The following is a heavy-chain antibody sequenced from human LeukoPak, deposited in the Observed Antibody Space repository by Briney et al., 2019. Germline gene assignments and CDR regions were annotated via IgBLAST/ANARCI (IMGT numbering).Heavy chain of an antibody. CDR1: GGSISSSSYY. V-gene: IGHV4-39*01. J-gene: IGHJ4*02. CDR3: ASLRITMIVVVISD. CDR2: IYYSGST. Sequence: LETLSLTCTVSGGSISSSSYYWGWIRQPPGKGLEWIGSIYYSGSTYYNPSLKSRVTISVDTSKNQFSLKLSSVTAADTAVYYCASLRITMIVVVISDWGQGTLVTVSS. D-gene: IGHD3-22*01.